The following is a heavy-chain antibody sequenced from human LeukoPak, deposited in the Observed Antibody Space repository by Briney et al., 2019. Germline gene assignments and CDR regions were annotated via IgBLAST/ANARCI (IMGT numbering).Heavy chain of an antibody. Sequence: ASVKVSCKASGYTFTGYYMHWVRQATGQGLEWMGWMNPNSGNTGYAQKFQGRVTITRNTSISTAYMELSSLRSEDTAVYYCARGLDSSGLPDYWGQGTLVTVSS. CDR3: ARGLDSSGLPDY. V-gene: IGHV1-8*03. J-gene: IGHJ4*02. CDR2: MNPNSGNT. D-gene: IGHD3-22*01. CDR1: GYTFTGYY.